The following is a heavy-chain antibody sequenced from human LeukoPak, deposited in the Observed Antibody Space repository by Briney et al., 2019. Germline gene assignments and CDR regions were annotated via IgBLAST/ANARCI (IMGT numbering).Heavy chain of an antibody. CDR1: GYTFTTYD. CDR3: ARGPPFWSGYGGFDY. J-gene: IGHJ4*02. D-gene: IGHD3-3*01. CDR2: INPNSGNT. Sequence: AASVKVSCKTSGYTFTTYDINWVRQATGQGLEWMGRINPNSGNTGYAQKSQGRVTMTTNTSISTAYMELSSLTSEDTAIYYCARGPPFWSGYGGFDYWGQGTLVTVSS. V-gene: IGHV1-8*01.